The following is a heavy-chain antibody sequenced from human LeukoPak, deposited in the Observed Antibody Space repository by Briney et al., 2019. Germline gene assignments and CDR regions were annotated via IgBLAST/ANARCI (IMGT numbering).Heavy chain of an antibody. Sequence: SETLSLTCTVSGGSISSSSYYWGWIRQPPGKGLEWIGSIYYSGSTYYNPSLKSRVTISVDTSKNQSSLKLSSVTAADTAVYYCARLLRVGYCSSTSCNWFDPWGQGTLVTVSS. CDR1: GGSISSSSYY. J-gene: IGHJ5*02. V-gene: IGHV4-39*07. CDR2: IYYSGST. CDR3: ARLLRVGYCSSTSCNWFDP. D-gene: IGHD2-2*03.